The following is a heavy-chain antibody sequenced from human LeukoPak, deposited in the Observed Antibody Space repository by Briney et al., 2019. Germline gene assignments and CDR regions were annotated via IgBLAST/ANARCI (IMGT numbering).Heavy chain of an antibody. CDR1: GGSFSGYY. J-gene: IGHJ4*02. CDR3: ARADILTGYYLV. V-gene: IGHV4-34*01. D-gene: IGHD3-9*01. CDR2: INHSGST. Sequence: SETLSLTCAVYGGSFSGYYWSWIRQPPGKGLEWIGEINHSGSTNYNPSPKSRVTISVDTSKNQFSLKLSSVTAADTAVYYCARADILTGYYLVWGQGTLVTVSS.